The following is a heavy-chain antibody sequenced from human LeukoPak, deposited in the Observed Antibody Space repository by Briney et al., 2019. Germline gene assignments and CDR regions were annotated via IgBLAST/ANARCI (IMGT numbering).Heavy chain of an antibody. Sequence: SETPCLTRTVSGGSPCRSSYYRGWVRQPPGKGLGWIGRIYSSGSTYYNPSLRSRVTISVDTSKNQFSLKLSSVTAADTAVYYCASNYDSRQDAFDIWGQGTMVTVSS. CDR3: ASNYDSRQDAFDI. D-gene: IGHD3-22*01. CDR1: GGSPCRSSYY. J-gene: IGHJ3*02. CDR2: IYSSGST. V-gene: IGHV4-39*01.